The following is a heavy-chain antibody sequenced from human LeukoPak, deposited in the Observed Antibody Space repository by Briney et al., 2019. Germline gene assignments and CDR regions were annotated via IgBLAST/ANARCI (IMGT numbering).Heavy chain of an antibody. D-gene: IGHD5-12*01. CDR2: IIPIFGTA. J-gene: IGHJ6*03. V-gene: IGHV1-69*05. CDR3: ARDSGGYDFRGVYYYYYMDV. Sequence: RXXPGQGLEXMGGIIPIFGTANYAQKFQGRVRITTDESTRTAYMELSSLRSEDTAVYYCARDSGGYDFRGVYYYYYMDVWGKGTTVTVSS.